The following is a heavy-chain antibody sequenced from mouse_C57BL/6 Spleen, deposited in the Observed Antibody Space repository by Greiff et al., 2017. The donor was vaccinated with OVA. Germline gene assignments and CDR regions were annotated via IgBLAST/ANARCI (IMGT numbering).Heavy chain of an antibody. Sequence: VKLMESGAELARPGASVKLSCKASGYTFTSYGISWVKQRTGQGLEWIGEIYPRSGNTYYNEKFKGKATLTADKSSSTAYMELRSLTSEDSAVYFCARGYYGSREKDYAMDYWGQGTSVTVSS. CDR2: IYPRSGNT. CDR3: ARGYYGSREKDYAMDY. D-gene: IGHD1-1*01. J-gene: IGHJ4*01. CDR1: GYTFTSYG. V-gene: IGHV1-81*01.